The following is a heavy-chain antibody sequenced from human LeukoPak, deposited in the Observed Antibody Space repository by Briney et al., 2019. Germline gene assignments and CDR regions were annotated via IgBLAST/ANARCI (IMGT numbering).Heavy chain of an antibody. CDR2: ISNVGTI. Sequence: GGSLRLSCAASGFTFRSYAMTWVRQAPGKGLEWVSEISNVGTINYADSVKGRFTMSRDNSKNTLYLQMNSLRAEDTAVYYCAKDLAIFGVVIIAAMDVWGKGTTVTVSS. CDR1: GFTFRSYA. CDR3: AKDLAIFGVVIIAAMDV. J-gene: IGHJ6*03. V-gene: IGHV3-23*01. D-gene: IGHD3-3*01.